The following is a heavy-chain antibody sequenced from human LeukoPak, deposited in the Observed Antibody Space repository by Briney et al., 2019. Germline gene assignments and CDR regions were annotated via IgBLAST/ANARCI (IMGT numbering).Heavy chain of an antibody. CDR3: ATSVGRYYFDY. D-gene: IGHD2-15*01. V-gene: IGHV3-53*01. Sequence: PGGSLRLSCAASGFTVSSNYMSWVRQAPGKGLEWASIIYSGGSTNYADSVKGRFTISRDNSKNTLYLHMNRLRAEDTAVYYCATSVGRYYFDYWGQGALVTVSS. J-gene: IGHJ4*02. CDR2: IYSGGST. CDR1: GFTVSSNY.